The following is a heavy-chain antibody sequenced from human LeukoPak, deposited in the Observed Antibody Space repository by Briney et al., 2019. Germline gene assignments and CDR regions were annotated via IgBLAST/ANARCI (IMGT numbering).Heavy chain of an antibody. Sequence: GGSLRLSCAASGFTFSSYSMNWVRQAPGKGLEWVSSINSSSSYIYYADSVKGRFTISRDNAKNSLYLQMNSLRAEDTAVYYCARDHYYDILTGYYFSAFDIWGQGTMVTVSS. V-gene: IGHV3-21*01. CDR2: INSSSSYI. CDR1: GFTFSSYS. D-gene: IGHD3-9*01. J-gene: IGHJ3*02. CDR3: ARDHYYDILTGYYFSAFDI.